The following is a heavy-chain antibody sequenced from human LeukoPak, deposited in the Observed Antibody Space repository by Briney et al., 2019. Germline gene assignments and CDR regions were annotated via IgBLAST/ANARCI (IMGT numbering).Heavy chain of an antibody. CDR3: ARAPTTIKDKRYYFDY. CDR2: IYHSVST. D-gene: IGHD2-15*01. J-gene: IGHJ4*02. Sequence: PSETLSLTCTVSGYSINRGYYWGWIRQPPGMGLEWIGSIYHSVSTYYNPSLKTRVTISVDTSKNQFFLKLSSVTAADTAVYYCARAPTTIKDKRYYFDYWGQGTLVTVSS. CDR1: GYSINRGYY. V-gene: IGHV4-38-2*02.